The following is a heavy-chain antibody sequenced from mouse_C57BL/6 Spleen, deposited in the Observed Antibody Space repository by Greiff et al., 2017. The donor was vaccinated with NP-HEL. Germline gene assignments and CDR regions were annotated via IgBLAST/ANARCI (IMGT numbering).Heavy chain of an antibody. Sequence: EVKLEESGGGLVKPGGSLKLSCAASGFTFSDYGMHWVRQAPEKGLEWVAYISSGSSTIYYADTVKGRFTFSRDNAKNTLFLQMTSLRSEDTAVYYCAKERAYYGDAMDYWGQGTSVTVSS. CDR1: GFTFSDYG. CDR2: ISSGSSTI. CDR3: AKERAYYGDAMDY. V-gene: IGHV5-17*01. J-gene: IGHJ4*01. D-gene: IGHD1-1*01.